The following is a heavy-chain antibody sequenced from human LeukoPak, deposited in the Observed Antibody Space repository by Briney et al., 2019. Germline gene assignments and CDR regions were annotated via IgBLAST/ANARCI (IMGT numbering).Heavy chain of an antibody. Sequence: GGSLRLSCAASGFTFSDYYMSWIRQAPGKGLEWVSYISSSGITIYYADSVKGRFTISRDNAKNSLYLQMNSLRAEDTAVYYCTVAGTRNWFGPWGQGTLVTVSS. J-gene: IGHJ5*02. D-gene: IGHD6-19*01. CDR3: TVAGTRNWFGP. CDR1: GFTFSDYY. CDR2: ISSSGITI. V-gene: IGHV3-11*01.